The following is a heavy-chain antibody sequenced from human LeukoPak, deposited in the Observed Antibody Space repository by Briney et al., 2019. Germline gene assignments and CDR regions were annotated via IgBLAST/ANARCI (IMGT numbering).Heavy chain of an antibody. V-gene: IGHV4-61*02. D-gene: IGHD1-1*01. Sequence: PPETLSLTCTVSGGSISSGSYYWSWIRQPAGKGLEWIGRIYTSGSTNYNPSLKSRVTISVDTSKNQFSLKLNSVIATDTAVYYCASEGTTFSSFDYWGQGTLVTVSS. CDR2: IYTSGST. CDR3: ASEGTTFSSFDY. CDR1: GGSISSGSYY. J-gene: IGHJ4*02.